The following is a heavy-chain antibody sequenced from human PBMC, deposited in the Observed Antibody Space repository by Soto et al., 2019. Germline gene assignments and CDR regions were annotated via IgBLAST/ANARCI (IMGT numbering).Heavy chain of an antibody. J-gene: IGHJ6*02. CDR2: INPSGGST. CDR3: ARVIVVVPAAMSKGNPYGMDV. D-gene: IGHD2-2*01. V-gene: IGHV1-46*01. CDR1: GYTFTSYY. Sequence: ASVKVSCKASGYTFTSYYMHWVRQAPGQGLEWMGIINPSGGSTSYAQKFQGGVTMTRDTSTSTVYMELSSLRSEDTAVYYCARVIVVVPAAMSKGNPYGMDVWGQGTTVTVSS.